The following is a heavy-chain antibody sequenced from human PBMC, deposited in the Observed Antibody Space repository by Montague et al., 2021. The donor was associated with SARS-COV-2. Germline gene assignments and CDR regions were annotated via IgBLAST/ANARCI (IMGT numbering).Heavy chain of an antibody. CDR3: AGGVGITIFGDLSLEGDYYYSMDV. CDR1: GFTFRSHW. CDR2: IDNDGSST. Sequence: SLRLSCAASGFTFRSHWMHWARQVPEKGLVWVSRIDNDGSSTNYVDSVKGRFTISRDNAKNTLDLQMHSLRVEDTAVYFCAGGVGITIFGDLSLEGDYYYSMDVWGQGTAVTVSS. V-gene: IGHV3-74*01. D-gene: IGHD3-3*01. J-gene: IGHJ6*02.